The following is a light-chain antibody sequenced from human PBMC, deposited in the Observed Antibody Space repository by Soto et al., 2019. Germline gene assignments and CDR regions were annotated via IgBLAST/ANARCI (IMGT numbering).Light chain of an antibody. CDR1: QSISTQ. CDR2: QTS. J-gene: IGKJ5*01. V-gene: IGKV1-39*01. CDR3: QQSYSTPIT. Sequence: DIPVTKPPDSLSGSVGDRVTICCRASQSISTQLAWYHQKPGKAPRLLIYQTSTLQGGVPSRFSGSGSGTDFTLTISSLQPEDFATYYCQQSYSTPITFGQGTRLDIK.